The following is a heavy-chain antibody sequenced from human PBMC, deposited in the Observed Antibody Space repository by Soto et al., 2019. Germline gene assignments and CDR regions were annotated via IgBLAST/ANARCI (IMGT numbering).Heavy chain of an antibody. D-gene: IGHD2-15*01. CDR2: ISSDGTNK. CDR3: VTGWLDY. V-gene: IGHV3-30*03. CDR1: GFTFSSYG. Sequence: QVQLVESGGGVVQPGRSLRVSCAASGFTFSSYGLHWVRQAPGKGPEWMAVISSDGTNKYYADSVKGRFTISRDNSKNTLYLQMSSLRAEDTAVYYCVTGWLDYWGQGTLVTVSS. J-gene: IGHJ4*02.